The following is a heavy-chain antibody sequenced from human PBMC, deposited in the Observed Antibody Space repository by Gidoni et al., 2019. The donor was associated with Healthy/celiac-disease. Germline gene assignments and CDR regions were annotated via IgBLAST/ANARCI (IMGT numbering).Heavy chain of an antibody. CDR1: GFTFSSYG. J-gene: IGHJ6*02. V-gene: IGHV3-30*18. D-gene: IGHD3-22*01. CDR3: AKVGDSSGYSYGDTTYYYYYGMDV. CDR2: ISYDGRNK. Sequence: QVQLVESGGGVVQPGRSLRLSCAASGFTFSSYGMHWVRQAPGKGLEWVAVISYDGRNKYYADSVKGRFTISRDNSKNTLYLQMNSLRAEDTAVYYCAKVGDSSGYSYGDTTYYYYYGMDVWGQGTTVTVSS.